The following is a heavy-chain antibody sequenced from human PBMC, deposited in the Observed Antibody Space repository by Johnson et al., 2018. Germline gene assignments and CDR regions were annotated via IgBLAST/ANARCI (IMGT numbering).Heavy chain of an antibody. D-gene: IGHD2-8*02. CDR1: GFTFSSYW. CDR2: INTDGSST. V-gene: IGHV3-74*01. CDR3: ARIRVATYWIYGMDV. J-gene: IGHJ6*02. Sequence: VQLQESGGGLVQPGGSLRLSCAAYGFTFSSYWMHWVRQAPGKGLVWVSRINTDGSSTTYADSVKGRFTISRDNAKNTLYLQMNSLRAEDTAVYYCARIRVATYWIYGMDVWGQGTTVTVSS.